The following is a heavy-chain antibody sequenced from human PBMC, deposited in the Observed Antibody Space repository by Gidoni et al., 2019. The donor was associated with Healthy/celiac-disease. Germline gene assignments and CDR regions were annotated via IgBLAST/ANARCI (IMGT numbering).Heavy chain of an antibody. J-gene: IGHJ4*02. V-gene: IGHV3-23*01. D-gene: IGHD2-15*01. CDR1: GFTCSSYA. Sequence: EVQLLESGGGLVQPGGSLRLSCAASGFTCSSYAMSGVRQAPGKGVEWVSAISGSGGSTYYADSVKGRFTISRDNSKNTLYLQMNSLRAEDTAVYYCAKDSAFPIVVVVAATSDFDYWGQGTLVTVSS. CDR3: AKDSAFPIVVVVAATSDFDY. CDR2: ISGSGGST.